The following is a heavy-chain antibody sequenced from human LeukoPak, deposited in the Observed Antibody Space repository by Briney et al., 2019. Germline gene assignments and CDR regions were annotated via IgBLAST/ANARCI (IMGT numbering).Heavy chain of an antibody. CDR1: GLTFSSYA. CDR2: ISYDGSNK. CDR3: SRDPTYYLRYGYFDY. V-gene: IGHV3-30-3*01. J-gene: IGHJ4*02. Sequence: GGSLRLSCAASGLTFSSYAMHWVRQAPGKGLEWVAVISYDGSNKYYADSVKGRFTISRDNSKNTLYLQMNSLRAEDTAVYYCSRDPTYYLRYGYFDYWGQGALVTVSS. D-gene: IGHD1-26*01.